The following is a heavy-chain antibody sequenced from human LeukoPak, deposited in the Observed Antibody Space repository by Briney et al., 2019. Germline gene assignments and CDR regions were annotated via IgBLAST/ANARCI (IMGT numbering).Heavy chain of an antibody. D-gene: IGHD3-3*01. J-gene: IGHJ4*02. Sequence: ASVKVSCKASGYTFTSYDINWVRQATGQGLEWMGWMNPNSGNTGYAQKFQGRVTMTRNTSISTAYMELSSLRSEDTAVYYCARLHYDFWSGYYTFFDYWGQGTLVTVSS. CDR1: GYTFTSYD. V-gene: IGHV1-8*01. CDR2: MNPNSGNT. CDR3: ARLHYDFWSGYYTFFDY.